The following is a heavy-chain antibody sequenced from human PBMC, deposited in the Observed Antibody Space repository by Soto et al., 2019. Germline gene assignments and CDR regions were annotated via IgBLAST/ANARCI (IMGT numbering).Heavy chain of an antibody. Sequence: PGGSLRLSCAASGFTVSSNYMSWVRQAPGKGLEWVSVIYSGGSTYYADSVKGRFTISRDSSKNTLYLQMNSLRAEDTAVYYCARDWKNTDAFDIWGQGTMVTVSS. V-gene: IGHV3-53*01. CDR2: IYSGGST. D-gene: IGHD1-1*01. J-gene: IGHJ3*02. CDR1: GFTVSSNY. CDR3: ARDWKNTDAFDI.